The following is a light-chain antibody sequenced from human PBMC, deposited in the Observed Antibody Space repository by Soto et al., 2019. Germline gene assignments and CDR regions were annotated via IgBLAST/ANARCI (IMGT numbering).Light chain of an antibody. CDR1: SSNIGTNT. CDR2: TNN. J-gene: IGLJ2*01. Sequence: QAVVTQPPSASGTPGQRVTISCSGSSSNIGTNTVSWYQQLPGTAPKLLIYTNNQRPSGVPDRFSDSKSGTSASLAISGLQSEDEADYYCAAWDDSLNGLVFGGGTKLTVL. V-gene: IGLV1-44*01. CDR3: AAWDDSLNGLV.